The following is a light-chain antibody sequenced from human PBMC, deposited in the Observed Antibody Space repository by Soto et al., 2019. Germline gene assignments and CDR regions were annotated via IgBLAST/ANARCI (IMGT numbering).Light chain of an antibody. CDR3: NSYTSSNTRV. Sequence: QSVLTQPASVSGSPGQSITISCTGTSSDVGGYSRVSWYQHHPGTAPKLIIYEVSDRPSGVSNRFSGSKSGNTASLTISGLQAEDEADYYCNSYTSSNTRVFGTGTKVTVL. CDR2: EVS. J-gene: IGLJ1*01. V-gene: IGLV2-14*01. CDR1: SSDVGGYSR.